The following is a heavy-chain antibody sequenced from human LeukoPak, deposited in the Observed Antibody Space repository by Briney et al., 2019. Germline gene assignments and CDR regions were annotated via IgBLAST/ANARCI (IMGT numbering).Heavy chain of an antibody. CDR1: GYSFTYW. D-gene: IGHD4-17*01. V-gene: IGHV5-51*01. CDR2: IYSGDSHT. CDR3: ASARHGDYVWDY. Sequence: GESLKISCQGSGYSFTYWIGWVRQMPGKGLEWIGIIYSGDSHTKYSPSFQGPVTISADKSISTAYLQWSSLEASDTAMYYCASARHGDYVWDYWGQGTLVTVSS. J-gene: IGHJ4*02.